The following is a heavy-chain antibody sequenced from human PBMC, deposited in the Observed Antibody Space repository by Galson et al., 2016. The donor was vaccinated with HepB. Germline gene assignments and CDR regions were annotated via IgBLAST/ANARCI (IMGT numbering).Heavy chain of an antibody. D-gene: IGHD2-15*01. CDR3: ARDPGRYCSGGFCYSNPDYNGMDV. J-gene: IGHJ6*02. CDR1: GFTFSSYA. Sequence: SLRLSCAASGFTFSSYALHWVRQAPGKGLEWISSITSRSNYRYYADSVKGRFTISRDNTKNSLYLQMNSLRAEDTAVYYCARDPGRYCSGGFCYSNPDYNGMDVRGQGTTVIVSS. V-gene: IGHV3-21*01. CDR2: ITSRSNYR.